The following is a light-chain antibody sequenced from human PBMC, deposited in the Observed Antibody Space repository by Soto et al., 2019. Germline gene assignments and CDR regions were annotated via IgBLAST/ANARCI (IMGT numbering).Light chain of an antibody. CDR1: QSVSSSY. CDR3: QQRSNWIT. Sequence: EIVLTQSPGTLSLSQGERAALSCRASQSVSSSYLAWYQQKPDQAPRLLIFRASSRATGIPDRFSGSGSGTDFTLTISSLEPEDFAVYYCQQRSNWITFGQGTRLEIK. V-gene: IGKV3D-20*02. J-gene: IGKJ5*01. CDR2: RAS.